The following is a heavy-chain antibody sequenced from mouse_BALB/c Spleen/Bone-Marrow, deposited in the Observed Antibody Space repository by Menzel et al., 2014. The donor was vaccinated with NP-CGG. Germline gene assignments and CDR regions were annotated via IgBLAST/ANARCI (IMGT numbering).Heavy chain of an antibody. J-gene: IGHJ1*01. D-gene: IGHD2-1*01. V-gene: IGHV5-17*02. CDR1: GFTFSSFG. CDR2: ISSGSSTI. Sequence: EVKLMESGGGLVQPGGSRKLSCAASGFTFSSFGMHWVRQAPEKGLEWVAYISSGSSTIYYADTVKGRFTISRDNPKNTLFLQMTSLRSEDTAMYYCAREGDYGNYWYFDVWGEGTTVTVSS. CDR3: AREGDYGNYWYFDV.